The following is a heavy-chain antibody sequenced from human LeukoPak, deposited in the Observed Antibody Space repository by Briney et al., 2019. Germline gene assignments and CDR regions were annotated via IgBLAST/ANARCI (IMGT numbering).Heavy chain of an antibody. CDR2: TYYRSKWYN. CDR1: GDSVSSNSAA. J-gene: IGHJ6*02. V-gene: IGHV6-1*01. Sequence: SQTLSLTCAISGDSVSSNSAAWNWIRQSPSRGLEWLGRTYYRSKWYNDYAVSVKSRITISPDTSKNQFSLQLSSVTPEDTAVYYCARSTYYYDSSGYYYVGRDYYYYGMDVWGQGTTVTVSS. D-gene: IGHD3-22*01. CDR3: ARSTYYYDSSGYYYVGRDYYYYGMDV.